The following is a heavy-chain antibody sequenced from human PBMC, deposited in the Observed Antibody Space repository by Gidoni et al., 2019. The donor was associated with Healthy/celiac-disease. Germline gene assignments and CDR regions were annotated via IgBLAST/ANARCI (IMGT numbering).Heavy chain of an antibody. Sequence: EVQLVESGGGWVKPGRSLRLSCTASGLPFVDYAMSWFRQAPGKGLGWVGFIRSKAYGGTTEYAASVKGRFTISRDDSKSIAYLQMNSLKTEDTAVYYCTSSSPYSSSWYFPYYFDYWGQGTLVTVSS. CDR3: TSSSPYSSSWYFPYYFDY. J-gene: IGHJ4*02. CDR1: GLPFVDYA. D-gene: IGHD6-13*01. CDR2: IRSKAYGGTT. V-gene: IGHV3-49*05.